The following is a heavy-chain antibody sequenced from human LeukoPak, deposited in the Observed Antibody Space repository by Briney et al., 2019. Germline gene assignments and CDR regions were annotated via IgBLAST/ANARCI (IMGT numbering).Heavy chain of an antibody. CDR3: AKEMGATNYFEY. CDR1: RFTFSSYG. V-gene: IGHV3-30*02. J-gene: IGHJ4*02. Sequence: GGSLRLSCVGSRFTFSSYGMHWVRQAPGKGLEWVAFIRYDGSNKYYADSVKGRFTISRDNSKNTLYLQMNSLRAEDTAVYYCAKEMGATNYFEYWGQGTLVTVSS. CDR2: IRYDGSNK. D-gene: IGHD1-26*01.